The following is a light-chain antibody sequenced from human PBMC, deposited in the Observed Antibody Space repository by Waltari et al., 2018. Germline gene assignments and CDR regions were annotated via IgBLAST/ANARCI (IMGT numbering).Light chain of an antibody. V-gene: IGLV2-23*01. CDR1: SSDVGNYNL. CDR3: CSYAGSSTYV. CDR2: AGS. Sequence: QSALTQPASVSGSPGQSITISCTGTSSDVGNYNLVSWYQQHPGKAPKLMISAGSKRPSGVSNRFSCSQSGNTASLTISGLHAEDEADYYCCSYAGSSTYVFGTGTKVTVL. J-gene: IGLJ1*01.